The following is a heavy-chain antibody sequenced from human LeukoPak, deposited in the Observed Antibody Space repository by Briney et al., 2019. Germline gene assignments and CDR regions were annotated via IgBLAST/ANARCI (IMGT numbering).Heavy chain of an antibody. Sequence: GGSLRLSCAASGFTFSSYWMSWVRQAPGKGLEWVANIKQDGSEKYYVDSVKGRFTISRGNAKNSLYLQMNSLRAEDTAVYYCARDLYENYYYYMDVWGKGTTVTVSS. D-gene: IGHD5/OR15-5a*01. V-gene: IGHV3-7*01. CDR2: IKQDGSEK. CDR1: GFTFSSYW. J-gene: IGHJ6*03. CDR3: ARDLYENYYYYMDV.